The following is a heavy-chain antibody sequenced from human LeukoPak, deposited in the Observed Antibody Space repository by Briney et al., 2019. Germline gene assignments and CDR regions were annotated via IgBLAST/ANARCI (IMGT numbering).Heavy chain of an antibody. CDR2: INHSGST. CDR1: GGSFSGYY. D-gene: IGHD3-16*01. J-gene: IGHJ5*02. CDR3: ARFTPQGYGWGGYNRFDP. V-gene: IGHV4-34*01. Sequence: PSETLSLTCAVYGGSFSGYYWSWIRQPPGKGLEWIGEINHSGSTNYNPSFKSRVTISVDTSKNQFSLNLTSVTAADTAVYYCARFTPQGYGWGGYNRFDPWGQGTLVTVSS.